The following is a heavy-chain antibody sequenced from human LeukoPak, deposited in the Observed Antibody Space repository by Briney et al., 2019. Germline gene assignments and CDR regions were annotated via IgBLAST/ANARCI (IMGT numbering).Heavy chain of an antibody. J-gene: IGHJ6*02. CDR2: INSDGSIT. Sequence: GGSLRLSCAASGFTFTTYWMHWVRQAPGKGLVWVLHINSDGSITSYADSVKGRFTISRDNAKNTLYLQMNSLRAEDTAVYYCARDAVDTANAVWGQGTTVTVSS. D-gene: IGHD5-18*01. CDR3: ARDAVDTANAV. V-gene: IGHV3-74*01. CDR1: GFTFTTYW.